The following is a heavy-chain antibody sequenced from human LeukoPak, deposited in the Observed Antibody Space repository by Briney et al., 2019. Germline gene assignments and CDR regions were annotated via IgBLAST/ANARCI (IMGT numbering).Heavy chain of an antibody. CDR1: GFTLSSSE. CDR3: TSDYYGSGSSNYYFDY. CDR2: IRSKTDGGTT. D-gene: IGHD3-10*01. V-gene: IGHV3-15*01. J-gene: IGHJ4*02. Sequence: GGSLRLSCAASGFTLSSSEMNWVRQAPGKGLEWVGRIRSKTDGGTTDYAAPVKGRFTISRDDSKNTLYLQMNSLKTEDTAVYYCTSDYYGSGSSNYYFDYWGQGTLVTVSS.